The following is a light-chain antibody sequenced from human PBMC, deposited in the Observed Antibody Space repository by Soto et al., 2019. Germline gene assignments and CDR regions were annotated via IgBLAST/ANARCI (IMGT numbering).Light chain of an antibody. CDR1: QSVSDY. J-gene: IGKJ4*01. CDR2: DAS. CDR3: QQRVNWPPT. V-gene: IGKV3-11*01. Sequence: PGDRATLSCRAGQSVSDYLAWYQQKPGQPPRLLFFDASNRATGVPDRFSAGGSGTDFTLIISSLEPEDFAVYYCQQRVNWPPTFGGGTKVEI.